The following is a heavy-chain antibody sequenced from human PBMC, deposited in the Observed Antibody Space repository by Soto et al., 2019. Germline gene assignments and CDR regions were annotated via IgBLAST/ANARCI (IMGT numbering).Heavy chain of an antibody. V-gene: IGHV4-34*01. CDR2: INHSGST. CDR1: GGSFSGYY. Sequence: PSETLSLTCAVHGGSFSGYYWGWIRQPPGKGLEWIGEINHSGSTNYNPSLRSRVTMSVDTSNNQFSLKLTSLTAADTAVYYCARALTSTAGIYFDYWGQGTLVTVSS. J-gene: IGHJ4*02. CDR3: ARALTSTAGIYFDY. D-gene: IGHD6-13*01.